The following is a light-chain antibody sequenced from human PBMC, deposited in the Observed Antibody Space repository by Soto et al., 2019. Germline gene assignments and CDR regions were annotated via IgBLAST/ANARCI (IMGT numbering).Light chain of an antibody. CDR3: KSYDSSLSGQFV. CDR2: DVS. V-gene: IGLV2-14*03. CDR1: SSDVGGYNY. J-gene: IGLJ1*01. Sequence: QSVLTQPASVSGSPGQSITISCTGTSSDVGGYNYVSWYQHHPGKAPKLIIYDVSNRPSGVSIRFSGSKSDNTASLTISGLQADDEADYHCKSYDSSLSGQFVFGTGTKVTVL.